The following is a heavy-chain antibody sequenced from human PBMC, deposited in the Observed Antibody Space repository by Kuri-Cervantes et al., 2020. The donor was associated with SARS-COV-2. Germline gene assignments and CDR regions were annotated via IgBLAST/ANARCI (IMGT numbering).Heavy chain of an antibody. CDR1: GYTFTSYG. J-gene: IGHJ3*02. D-gene: IGHD6-19*01. CDR2: INPRSGGT. V-gene: IGHV1-2*02. Sequence: ASVKVSCKASGYTFTSYGISWFRQAPGQGLEWMGWINPRSGGTKSAQKFQGRVTMTRDTSISTAYMELSRLRSDDTAVYYCARDQEQWLVHDAFDIWGQGTMVTVSS. CDR3: ARDQEQWLVHDAFDI.